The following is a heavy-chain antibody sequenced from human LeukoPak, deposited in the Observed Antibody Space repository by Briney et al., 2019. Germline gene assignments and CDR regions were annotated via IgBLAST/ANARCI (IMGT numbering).Heavy chain of an antibody. V-gene: IGHV1-69*13. CDR3: ARGPENWNDGDSWFDP. CDR2: IIPIFGTA. Sequence: SVKVSCKASGGTFSSYAISWVRQAPGQGLDWMGGIIPIFGTANYAQKFQGRVTITADESTSTAYMELSSLRSEDTAVYYCARGPENWNDGDSWFDPWGQGTLVTVSS. D-gene: IGHD1-1*01. CDR1: GGTFSSYA. J-gene: IGHJ5*02.